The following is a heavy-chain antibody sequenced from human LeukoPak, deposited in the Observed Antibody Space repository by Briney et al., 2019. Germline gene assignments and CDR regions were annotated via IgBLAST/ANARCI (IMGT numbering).Heavy chain of an antibody. CDR1: GFNFASNW. V-gene: IGHV3-74*01. J-gene: IGHJ5*02. CDR3: ARGFGRP. Sequence: PGGSLRLSCAASGFNFASNWMHWVRQTPGKGLMWVSRINSGGSGTSYADSVKGRFTISRDNAKNSLYLQMNSLRAEDTAVYYCARGFGRPWGQGTLVTVSS. D-gene: IGHD3-10*01. CDR2: INSGGSGT.